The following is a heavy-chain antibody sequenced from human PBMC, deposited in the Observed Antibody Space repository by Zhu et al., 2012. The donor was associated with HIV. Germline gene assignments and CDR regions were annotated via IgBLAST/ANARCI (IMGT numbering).Heavy chain of an antibody. Sequence: QVQLQESGPGLVKPSETLSLTCAVSGYSISSGYYWGWIRQPPGKGLEWIGSIYHSGSTYYNPSLKSRVTISVDTSKNQFSLKLSPVTAADTAVYYCALRITFGGVIVHFDYWGQGTLVTVSS. V-gene: IGHV4-38-2*01. CDR3: ALRITFGGVIVHFDY. CDR1: GYSISSGYY. D-gene: IGHD3-16*02. J-gene: IGHJ4*02. CDR2: IYHSGST.